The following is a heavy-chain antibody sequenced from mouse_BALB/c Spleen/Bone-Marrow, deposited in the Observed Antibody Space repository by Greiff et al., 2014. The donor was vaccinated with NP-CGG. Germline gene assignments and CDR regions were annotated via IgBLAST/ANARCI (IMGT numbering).Heavy chain of an antibody. CDR3: ARRRGNYAIAY. CDR1: GFDFSRYW. V-gene: IGHV4-1*02. CDR2: INPDSSTI. J-gene: IGHJ4*01. Sequence: VQLKQSGGGLVQPGGSLKLSCAASGFDFSRYWMSWVRQAPGKGLEWIGEINPDSSTINYTPSLKDKFIISRDNAKNTLYLQMSRVRSEDTAVYYCARRRGNYAIAYWGQGTSVTVSS.